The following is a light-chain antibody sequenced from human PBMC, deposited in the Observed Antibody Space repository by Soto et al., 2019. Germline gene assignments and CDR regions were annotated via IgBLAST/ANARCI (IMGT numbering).Light chain of an antibody. CDR2: AAS. V-gene: IGKV1-39*01. CDR3: QQSYSTLF. CDR1: QSISSY. Sequence: DIQMTQSPSSLSASVGDRVTITCRASQSISSYLNWYQQKPGKAPKLLIYAASSLQSGVPSRFSGSGSGTDFTLTISSLQPEEFATYYCQQSYSTLFFGGGTKVEIK. J-gene: IGKJ4*01.